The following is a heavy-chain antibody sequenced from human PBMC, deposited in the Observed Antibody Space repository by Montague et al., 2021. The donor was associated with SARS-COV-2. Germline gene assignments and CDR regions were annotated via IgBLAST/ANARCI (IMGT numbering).Heavy chain of an antibody. CDR1: GFSLSTSGMR. V-gene: IGHV2-70*04. J-gene: IGHJ4*02. CDR2: XDWDDDK. Sequence: PALVKPTQTLTLTCTFSGFSLSTSGMRASWIRQPPGKALEWLARXDWDDDKFYSTSLKTRLTISKDTSKNQVVLTMTNMDPVDTATYYCARSYYDILTAYYTPFDYWGRGTLVTVSS. D-gene: IGHD3-9*01. CDR3: ARSYYDILTAYYTPFDY.